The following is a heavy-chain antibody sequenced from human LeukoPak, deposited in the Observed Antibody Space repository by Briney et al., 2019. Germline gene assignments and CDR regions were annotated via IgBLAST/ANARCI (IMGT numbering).Heavy chain of an antibody. D-gene: IGHD3-9*01. CDR3: ARDDIFYHYFDY. Sequence: ASVKVSCKASGYTFTSYGTSWVRQAPGQGLEWMGWISAYNGNTNYAQKLQGRVTMTTDTSTSTAYMELRSLRSDDTAVYYCARDDIFYHYFDYWGQGTLVTVSS. J-gene: IGHJ4*02. V-gene: IGHV1-18*04. CDR2: ISAYNGNT. CDR1: GYTFTSYG.